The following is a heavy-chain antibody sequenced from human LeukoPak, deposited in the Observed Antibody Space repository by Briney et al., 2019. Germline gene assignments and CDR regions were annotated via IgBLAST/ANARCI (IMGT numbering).Heavy chain of an antibody. D-gene: IGHD3-3*01. CDR3: ARKGTIHHIFDY. CDR2: IYYSGST. CDR1: GGSISSSSYY. Sequence: SETLSLTCTVSGGSISSSSYYWGWIRQPPGKGLEWTGSIYYSGSTYYNPSLKSRVTISVDTSKNQFSLKLTSVTAADTAVYYCARKGTIHHIFDYWGQGTLVTVSS. V-gene: IGHV4-39*07. J-gene: IGHJ4*02.